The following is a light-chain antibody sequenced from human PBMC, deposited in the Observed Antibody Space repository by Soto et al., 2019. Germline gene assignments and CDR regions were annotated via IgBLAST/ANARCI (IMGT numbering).Light chain of an antibody. CDR1: QSLLYNNTYNY. J-gene: IGKJ5*01. Sequence: EIVMTQSPLTLPVTPGEPASISCRSSQSLLYNNTYNYLDWYVQKPGQSPQLLIYFGSNRAPGVPDRVSGSGSGNDFTLKINRVEAEDVWTYYCMQALQSLTFGQGTRLEIQ. CDR2: FGS. CDR3: MQALQSLT. V-gene: IGKV2-28*01.